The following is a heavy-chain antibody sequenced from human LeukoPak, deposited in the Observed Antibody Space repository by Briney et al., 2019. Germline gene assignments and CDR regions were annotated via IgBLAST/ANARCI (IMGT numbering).Heavy chain of an antibody. Sequence: GGSLRLSCAAFGFTFSNSWMHWVRQTPGKGLVWVSCLRSDGTTTYAESVKGRFTISRDSAKNTLYLQMNSLRAEDTAVYYCARDGSYKFDYWGQGTLVTVSP. CDR2: LRSDGTT. CDR1: GFTFSNSW. CDR3: ARDGSYKFDY. J-gene: IGHJ4*02. D-gene: IGHD1-26*01. V-gene: IGHV3-74*01.